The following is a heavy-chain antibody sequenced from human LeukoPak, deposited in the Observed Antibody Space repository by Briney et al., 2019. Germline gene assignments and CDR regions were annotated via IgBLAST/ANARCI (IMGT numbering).Heavy chain of an antibody. Sequence: GGSLRLSCAASGFTFSSYGMRWVRQAPGKGLEWVAVISYDGSNKYYADSVKGRFTISRDNSKNTLYLQMNSLRAEDTAVYYCAKTLAVADPDFDYWGQGTLVTVSS. V-gene: IGHV3-30*18. D-gene: IGHD6-19*01. CDR2: ISYDGSNK. CDR1: GFTFSSYG. CDR3: AKTLAVADPDFDY. J-gene: IGHJ4*02.